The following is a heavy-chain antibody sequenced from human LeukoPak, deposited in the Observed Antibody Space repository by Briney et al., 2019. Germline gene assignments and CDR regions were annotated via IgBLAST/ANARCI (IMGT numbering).Heavy chain of an antibody. V-gene: IGHV1-2*02. J-gene: IGHJ4*02. CDR3: ARDPAAAGPLSDY. Sequence: GASVTVSCKASGYTFTGYYMHWVRQAPGQGLEWMGWINPNSGGTNYAQKFQGRVTMTRDTSISTAYMELSRLRSDDTAVYYCARDPAAAGPLSDYWGQGTLVTVSS. CDR2: INPNSGGT. CDR1: GYTFTGYY. D-gene: IGHD6-13*01.